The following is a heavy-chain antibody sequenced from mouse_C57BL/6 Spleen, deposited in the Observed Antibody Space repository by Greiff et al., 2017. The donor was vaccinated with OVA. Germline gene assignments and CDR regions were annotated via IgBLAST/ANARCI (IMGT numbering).Heavy chain of an antibody. Sequence: EVKLMESGGGLVKPGGSLKLSCAASGFTFSSYTMSWVRQTPEKRLEWVATISGGGGNTYYPDSVKGRFTISRDNAKNTLYLQMSSLRSEDTALYYCARHDYGNLYAMDYWGQGTSVTVSS. CDR2: ISGGGGNT. CDR1: GFTFSSYT. J-gene: IGHJ4*01. D-gene: IGHD2-1*01. CDR3: ARHDYGNLYAMDY. V-gene: IGHV5-9*01.